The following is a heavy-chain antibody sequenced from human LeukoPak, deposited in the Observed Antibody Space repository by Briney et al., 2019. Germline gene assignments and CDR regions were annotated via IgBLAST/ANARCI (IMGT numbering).Heavy chain of an antibody. D-gene: IGHD3-9*01. V-gene: IGHV3-48*04. Sequence: GGSLRLSCAASGFTFSSYSMNWVRQAPGKGLEWVSYISSSSSTIYYADSVKGRFTISRDNAKNSLYLQMNSLRAEDTAVYYCARDLLTVRYFDWFSWFDPWGQGTLVTVSS. CDR3: ARDLLTVRYFDWFSWFDP. CDR2: ISSSSSTI. J-gene: IGHJ5*02. CDR1: GFTFSSYS.